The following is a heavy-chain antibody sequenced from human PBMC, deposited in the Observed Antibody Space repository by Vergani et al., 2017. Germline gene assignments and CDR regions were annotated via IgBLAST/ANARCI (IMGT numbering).Heavy chain of an antibody. Sequence: QVQLAESGGGRVQPGRSLRLSCAASGFSFSSHAIHWVRQAPGKGLEWVAVISNDGSKKYYADSVKGRFTISRDNSTNTLDLQMNSLRTQDTAVYYCAKAGSVTSGSLQYNFYMDFWGKGTTVTVS. D-gene: IGHD3-10*01. CDR2: ISNDGSKK. V-gene: IGHV3-30*18. J-gene: IGHJ6*03. CDR3: AKAGSVTSGSLQYNFYMDF. CDR1: GFSFSSHA.